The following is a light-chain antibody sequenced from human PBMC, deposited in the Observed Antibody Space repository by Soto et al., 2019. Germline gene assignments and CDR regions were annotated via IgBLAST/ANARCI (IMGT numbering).Light chain of an antibody. V-gene: IGLV2-14*01. Sequence: QSALNQPASGYGSPGQSIPISCAGTSSDVGGYTYVSWYQQHPGKAPKLMIYDVSNRPSGVSNRFSGSKSGNTASLTISGLQAEDEADYYCTSYTSSSTPYVFGGGTKVTVL. CDR1: SSDVGGYTY. CDR3: TSYTSSSTPYV. J-gene: IGLJ1*01. CDR2: DVS.